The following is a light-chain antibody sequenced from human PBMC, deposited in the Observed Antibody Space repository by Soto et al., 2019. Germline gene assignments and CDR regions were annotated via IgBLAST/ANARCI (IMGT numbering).Light chain of an antibody. J-gene: IGKJ4*01. CDR1: QSISSY. CDR2: AAS. Sequence: DIQMTQSPSSLSASVGDRVTITCRASQSISSYLNWYQQKPGKAPKLLIYAASSLQSGVPSRFSGSGSGTDFTLTISSLQPEDFATYYCQQRYSTTLTCGGGTKVDIK. V-gene: IGKV1-39*01. CDR3: QQRYSTTLT.